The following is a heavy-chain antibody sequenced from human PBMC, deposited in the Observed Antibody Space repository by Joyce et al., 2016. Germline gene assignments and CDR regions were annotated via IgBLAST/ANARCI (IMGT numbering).Heavy chain of an antibody. D-gene: IGHD3-22*01. CDR2: ISAYNSNT. Sequence: QVQLVQSGAEVKETGASVKVSCKASGYTFNRYGVSWVRQAPGQGLEWMALISAYNSNTNYAQKCRGRVTVTTDTSTSTAHMELRSLRSDDTAVYYCARGSRYYDSSGQLDYWDQGTLVTVSS. J-gene: IGHJ4*02. CDR3: ARGSRYYDSSGQLDY. CDR1: GYTFNRYG. V-gene: IGHV1-18*04.